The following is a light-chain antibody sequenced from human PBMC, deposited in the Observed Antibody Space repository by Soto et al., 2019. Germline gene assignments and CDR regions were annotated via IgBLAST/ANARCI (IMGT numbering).Light chain of an antibody. CDR2: DAS. V-gene: IGKV3D-15*01. Sequence: EIGLTQSPSPLSVLPRERTTLSCRASQSVNSKLAWYQQKPSQAPRPLINDASTRATGIPARFSGSGSGTESALTTSSLQSEDFAVYYCQQYNNWPPGSTFGQGTKLEIK. CDR3: QQYNNWPPGST. CDR1: QSVNSK. J-gene: IGKJ2*01.